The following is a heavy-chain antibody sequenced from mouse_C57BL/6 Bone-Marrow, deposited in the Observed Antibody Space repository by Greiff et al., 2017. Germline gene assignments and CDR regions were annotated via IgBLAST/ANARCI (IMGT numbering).Heavy chain of an antibody. V-gene: IGHV1-9*01. Sequence: LMKPGASVKLSCKATGYTFTGYWIEWVKQRPGHGLEWIGEILPGSGSTNYNEKFKGKATFTADTSSNTAYMQLSSLTTEDSAIYYCARSSYYGYDSRYCFDYWGQGTTLTVSS. D-gene: IGHD2-9*01. CDR2: ILPGSGST. CDR3: ARSSYYGYDSRYCFDY. CDR1: GYTFTGYW. J-gene: IGHJ2*01.